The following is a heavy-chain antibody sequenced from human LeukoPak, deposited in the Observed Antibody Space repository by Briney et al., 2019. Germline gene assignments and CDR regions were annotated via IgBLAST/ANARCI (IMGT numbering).Heavy chain of an antibody. CDR2: IYHSGNT. J-gene: IGHJ4*02. CDR1: GYSISSGYY. Sequence: SETLSLTCTVSGYSISSGYYWGWIRQPPGKGLEWIGSIYHSGNTFYNPSLKSRVTISVDTSKNQFSLNLSSVTVADTALYYCPSQQGLSDWGQGTLVTVSS. D-gene: IGHD6-13*01. V-gene: IGHV4-38-2*02. CDR3: PSQQGLSD.